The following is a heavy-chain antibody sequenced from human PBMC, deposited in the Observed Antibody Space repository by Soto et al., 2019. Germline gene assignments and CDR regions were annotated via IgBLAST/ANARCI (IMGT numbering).Heavy chain of an antibody. CDR2: INPSGGST. V-gene: IGHV1-46*01. Sequence: QVQLVQSGAEVKKPGASVKVSCKASGYTFTSYYMHWVRQAPGQGLEWMGIINPSGGSTSYAQKFQGRITMTRDTSTSTVYMELSSLRFEDTAVYYCARACQFNSGWSNWFDPWGQGTLVTVPS. D-gene: IGHD6-19*01. CDR1: GYTFTSYY. CDR3: ARACQFNSGWSNWFDP. J-gene: IGHJ5*02.